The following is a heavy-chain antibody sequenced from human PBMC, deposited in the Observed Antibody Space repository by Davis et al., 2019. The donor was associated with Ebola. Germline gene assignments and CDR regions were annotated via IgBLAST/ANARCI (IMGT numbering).Heavy chain of an antibody. V-gene: IGHV4-39*01. CDR1: GGSISSSSYY. CDR2: IYYSGST. D-gene: IGHD3-3*01. J-gene: IGHJ4*02. Sequence: PSETLSLTCTVSGGSISSSSYYWGWIRQPPGKGLEWIGSIYYSGSTYYNPSLKSRVTISVDTSKNQFSLKLSSVTAADTAVYYCGRVPAVWSGYWVFDYWGQGTLVTVSS. CDR3: GRVPAVWSGYWVFDY.